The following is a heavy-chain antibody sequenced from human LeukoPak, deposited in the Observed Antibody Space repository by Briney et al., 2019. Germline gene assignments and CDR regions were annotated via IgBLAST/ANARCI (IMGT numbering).Heavy chain of an antibody. CDR1: GYTFTGYY. CDR3: ARDVGATTPAPSFDI. J-gene: IGHJ3*02. CDR2: INPNSGGT. D-gene: IGHD1-26*01. V-gene: IGHV1-2*02. Sequence: ASVKVSCKASGYTFTGYYMHWVRQAPGQGLEWMGWINPNSGGTNYAQKFQGRVTMTRDTSISTAYMELSRLRSDDTAVYYCARDVGATTPAPSFDIWGQGTMVTVSS.